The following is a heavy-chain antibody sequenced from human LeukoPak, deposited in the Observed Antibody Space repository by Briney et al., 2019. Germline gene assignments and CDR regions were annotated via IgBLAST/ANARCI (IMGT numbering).Heavy chain of an antibody. D-gene: IGHD6-13*01. CDR3: AKVSIAAASPFDY. CDR1: GFTVSNNF. CDR2: IYRGGAT. Sequence: PGGSLRLSCAVSGFTVSNNFINWVRQTPGKGLEWVSVIYRGGATYYADSVKGRFTISRDNSKNTLYLQMNSLRAEDTAVYYCAKVSIAAASPFDYWGQGTLVTVSS. J-gene: IGHJ4*02. V-gene: IGHV3-66*02.